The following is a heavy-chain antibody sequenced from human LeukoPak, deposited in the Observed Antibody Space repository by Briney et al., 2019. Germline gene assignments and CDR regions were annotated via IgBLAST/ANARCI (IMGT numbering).Heavy chain of an antibody. CDR2: INHSRAT. Sequence: PSETLSLTCAVSGGSFIGYYWSWIRQPPGKGLEWIGEINHSRATNYNPSLKSRVTISVVTSKKEFSLKLKSVTVADTAIYYCARGYFDYYGSGSYYNLIDYWGQGILATVSS. J-gene: IGHJ4*02. D-gene: IGHD3-10*01. CDR3: ARGYFDYYGSGSYYNLIDY. V-gene: IGHV4-34*01. CDR1: GGSFIGYY.